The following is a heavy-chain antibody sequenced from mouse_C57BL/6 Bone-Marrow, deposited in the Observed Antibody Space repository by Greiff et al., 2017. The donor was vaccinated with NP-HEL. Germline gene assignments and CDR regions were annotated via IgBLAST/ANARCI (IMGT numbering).Heavy chain of an antibody. Sequence: EVQLQQSGPELVKPGASVKISCKASGYTFTDYYMNWVKQSHGKSLEWIGDINPNNGGTSYNQKFKGKATLTVDKSSSTAYMELRSLTSEDSAVYYYASSYYDGKFAYWGQGTLVTVSA. CDR1: GYTFTDYY. CDR2: INPNNGGT. D-gene: IGHD2-4*01. J-gene: IGHJ3*01. CDR3: ASSYYDGKFAY. V-gene: IGHV1-26*01.